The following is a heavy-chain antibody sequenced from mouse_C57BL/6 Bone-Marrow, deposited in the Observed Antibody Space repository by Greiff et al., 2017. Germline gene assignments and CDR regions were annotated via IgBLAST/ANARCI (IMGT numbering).Heavy chain of an antibody. CDR2: IYPGDGDT. D-gene: IGHD2-4*01. V-gene: IGHV1-82*01. Sequence: QVQLKESGPELVKPGASVKISCKASGYAFSSSWMNWVKQRPGKGLEWIGRIYPGDGDTNYNGKFKGKATLTADKSSSTAYMQLSSLTSEDCAVYFCARGGGLRDGAWGQGTLVTVSA. J-gene: IGHJ3*01. CDR3: ARGGGLRDGA. CDR1: GYAFSSSW.